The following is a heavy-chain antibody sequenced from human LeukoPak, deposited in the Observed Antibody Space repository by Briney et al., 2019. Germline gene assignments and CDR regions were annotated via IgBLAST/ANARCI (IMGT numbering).Heavy chain of an antibody. CDR3: AKSYSSSWYLYFQH. Sequence: GASVKVSCKASGGTFSSYAISWVRPAPGQGLEWMGRIIPILGIANYAQKFQGRVTITADKSTSTAYMELSSLRSEDTAVYYCAKSYSSSWYLYFQHWGQGTLVTVSS. CDR2: IIPILGIA. V-gene: IGHV1-69*04. J-gene: IGHJ1*01. D-gene: IGHD6-13*01. CDR1: GGTFSSYA.